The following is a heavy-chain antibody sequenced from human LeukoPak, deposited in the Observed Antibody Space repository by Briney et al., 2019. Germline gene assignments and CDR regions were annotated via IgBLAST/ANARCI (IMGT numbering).Heavy chain of an antibody. CDR3: ARDPAAAGSVWLDP. D-gene: IGHD6-13*01. V-gene: IGHV3-21*01. CDR1: GLTFSSYS. Sequence: GGSLRLSCAASGLTFSSYSMNSVRQAPGKGLEWVSSITTRSSYIYYADSVKGRFTISRDDAKSSLYLQMSSLRTEDTAVYYCARDPAAAGSVWLDPWGQGILVTASS. CDR2: ITTRSSYI. J-gene: IGHJ5*02.